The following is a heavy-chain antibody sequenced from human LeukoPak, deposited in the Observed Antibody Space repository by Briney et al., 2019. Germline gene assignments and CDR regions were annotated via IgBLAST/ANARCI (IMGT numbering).Heavy chain of an antibody. Sequence: PSETLSLTCTVSGGSISSGGYYWSWIRQHPGKGLEWIGYIYYSGSTYYNPSLKSRVTISVDNSRNQFSLKLSSVTAADTAVYYCMRTYCSSTSCHYFDYWGQGALVTVSS. V-gene: IGHV4-31*09. CDR1: GGSISSGGYY. CDR2: IYYSGST. CDR3: MRTYCSSTSCHYFDY. D-gene: IGHD2-2*01. J-gene: IGHJ4*02.